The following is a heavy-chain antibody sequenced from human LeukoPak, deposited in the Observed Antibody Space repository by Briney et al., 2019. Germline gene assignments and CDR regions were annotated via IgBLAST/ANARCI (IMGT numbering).Heavy chain of an antibody. V-gene: IGHV4-39*07. CDR3: ARSSYGLGSWFDP. CDR2: IYYSGST. CDR1: GGSISSSSYY. Sequence: SETLSLTCTVSGGSISSSSYYWGWIRQPPGKGLEWIGSIYYSGSTYYNPSLKSRVTISVDTSKNQFSLKLSSVTAADTAVYYCARSSYGLGSWFDPWGQGTLVTVSS. J-gene: IGHJ5*02. D-gene: IGHD5-18*01.